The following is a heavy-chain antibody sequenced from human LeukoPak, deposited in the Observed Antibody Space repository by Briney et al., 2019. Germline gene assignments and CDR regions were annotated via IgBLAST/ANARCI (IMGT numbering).Heavy chain of an antibody. Sequence: GGSLRLSCAASGFTVSSNYMSWVRQAPGKGLEWVSVIYSGGSTYYADPVKGRFTISRDNSENTLFLQMNNLGAEDTALYYCAKKRVITTPDAIDWYFDLWGRGTLVTVSS. V-gene: IGHV3-53*01. J-gene: IGHJ2*01. CDR2: IYSGGST. D-gene: IGHD1-1*01. CDR3: AKKRVITTPDAIDWYFDL. CDR1: GFTVSSNY.